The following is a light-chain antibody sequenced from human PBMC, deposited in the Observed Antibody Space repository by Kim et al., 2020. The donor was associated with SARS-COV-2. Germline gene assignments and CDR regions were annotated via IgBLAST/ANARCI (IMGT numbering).Light chain of an antibody. Sequence: LSPGERDTLSCRASQSVSSYLAWYQQKPGQAPKLLIYDASNRATGIPVRFSGSGSGTDVTLTINSLEPEDFAVYFCQQRTNWPLTFGGGTKVDIK. CDR1: QSVSSY. CDR3: QQRTNWPLT. V-gene: IGKV3-11*01. CDR2: DAS. J-gene: IGKJ4*01.